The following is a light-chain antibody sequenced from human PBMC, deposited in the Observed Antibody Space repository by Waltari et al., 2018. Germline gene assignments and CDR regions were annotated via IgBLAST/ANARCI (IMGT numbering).Light chain of an antibody. CDR3: QVWDSSSDHVV. CDR1: YIGAES. V-gene: IGLV3-21*02. J-gene: IGLJ2*01. CDR2: DDS. Sequence: SYVLTQAPSVSVAPGQTARVTCGGNYIGAESVHWYQQKPGHAPVLVVYDDSDRPSGIPGRFSGSNSGSTATLTISRVEAGDEADYYCQVWDSSSDHVVFGGGTKLTVL.